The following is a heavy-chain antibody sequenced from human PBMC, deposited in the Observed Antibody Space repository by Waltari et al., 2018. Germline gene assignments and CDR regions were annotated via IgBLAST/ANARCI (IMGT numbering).Heavy chain of an antibody. D-gene: IGHD4-17*01. CDR3: ASLGSTVSTLGYFQH. V-gene: IGHV3-30-3*01. Sequence: QVQLVESGGGVVQPGRSLRLSCAASGFTFSSYAMHWVRQAPGKGLEWVAVISYDGSNKYYADSVKGRFTISRDNSKNTLYLQMNSLRAEDTAVYYCASLGSTVSTLGYFQHWGQGTLVTVSS. CDR2: ISYDGSNK. J-gene: IGHJ1*01. CDR1: GFTFSSYA.